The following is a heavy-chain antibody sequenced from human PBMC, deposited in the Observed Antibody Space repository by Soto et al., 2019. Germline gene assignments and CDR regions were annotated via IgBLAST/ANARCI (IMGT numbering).Heavy chain of an antibody. J-gene: IGHJ6*03. CDR1: GFTFSSYG. Sequence: GGSLGLSCAASGFTFSSYGMHWVRQAPGKGLEWVAVIWYDGSNKYYADSVKGRFTISRDNSKNTLYLQMNSLRAEDTAVYYCAKRKAATTYYYYYYMDVWGKGTTVTVSS. CDR2: IWYDGSNK. CDR3: AKRKAATTYYYYYYMDV. D-gene: IGHD2-15*01. V-gene: IGHV3-33*06.